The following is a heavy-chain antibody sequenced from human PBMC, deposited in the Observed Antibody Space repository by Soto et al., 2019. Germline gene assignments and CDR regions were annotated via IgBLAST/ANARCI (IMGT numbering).Heavy chain of an antibody. CDR2: IFHDGNT. D-gene: IGHD2-8*02. CDR1: GSSIGSGGW. Sequence: SETLSLTCSVSGSSIGSGGWWSWVRQPPGKGLEWIAEIFHDGNTNYSPSLKSRVTISVDKSQNQFSLNVYSVTAADTAVYYCARHEGWTGPDQWGQGTLVTVSS. J-gene: IGHJ5*02. V-gene: IGHV4-4*02. CDR3: ARHEGWTGPDQ.